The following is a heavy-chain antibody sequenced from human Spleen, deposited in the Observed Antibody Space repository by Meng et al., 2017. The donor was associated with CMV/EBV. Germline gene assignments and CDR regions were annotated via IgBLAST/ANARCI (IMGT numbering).Heavy chain of an antibody. CDR2: IYYTGST. Sequence: SETLSLTCTVSGGSVATNAYSWNWIRQPPGKGLEWIGFIYYTGSTNYNPSLKNRVTISLDTSKNQFSLRLSSVTAADTAVYYCARLLDDYGDSGHYWGQGTLVTVSS. D-gene: IGHD4-17*01. V-gene: IGHV4-61*08. CDR3: ARLLDDYGDSGHY. J-gene: IGHJ4*02. CDR1: GGSVATNAYS.